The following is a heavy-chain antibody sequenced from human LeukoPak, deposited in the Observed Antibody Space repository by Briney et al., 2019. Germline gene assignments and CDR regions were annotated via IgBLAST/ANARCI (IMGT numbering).Heavy chain of an antibody. J-gene: IGHJ4*02. D-gene: IGHD6-13*01. CDR1: GGSISSSNW. Sequence: SETLSLTCAVSGGSISSSNWWSWVRQPPGKGLEWIGEIYHSGSTNYNPSLKSRVTISVDKSKNQFSLKLSSVTAADTAVYYCARTHRRDSSSAHGYWGQGTLVTVSS. V-gene: IGHV4-4*02. CDR3: ARTHRRDSSSAHGY. CDR2: IYHSGST.